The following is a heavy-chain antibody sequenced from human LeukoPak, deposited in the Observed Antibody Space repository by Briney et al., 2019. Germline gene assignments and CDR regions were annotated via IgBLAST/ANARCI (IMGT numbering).Heavy chain of an antibody. V-gene: IGHV1-18*01. J-gene: IGHJ4*02. CDR2: ISGNDGNT. Sequence: ASVKVSCKASGYTFTSYGISWVRQAPGQGLEWMGWISGNDGNTDYPQKLQGRVTMTTDTSTSTAYMELRSLRSDDTAVYYCARESHVTREDYWGQGTLVTVSS. CDR1: GYTFTSYG. D-gene: IGHD3-10*01. CDR3: ARESHVTREDY.